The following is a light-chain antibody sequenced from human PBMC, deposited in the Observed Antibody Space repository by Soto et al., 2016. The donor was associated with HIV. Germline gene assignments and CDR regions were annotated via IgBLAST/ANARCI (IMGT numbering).Light chain of an antibody. Sequence: DIQMTQSPSTLSASVGDRVTITCRASQSISSWVAWYQQKPGKAPNLLIYKASNLESGVPSRFSGGESGTEFTLTLSSVQPDDVGTYYCQQYNSVPWTFGQGTKLEMK. CDR2: KAS. J-gene: IGKJ1*01. V-gene: IGKV1-5*03. CDR1: QSISSW. CDR3: QQYNSVPWT.